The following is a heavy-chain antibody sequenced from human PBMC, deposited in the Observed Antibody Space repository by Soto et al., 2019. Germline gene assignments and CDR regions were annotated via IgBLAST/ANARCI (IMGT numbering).Heavy chain of an antibody. CDR1: GFTFSSYG. CDR2: ISYDGSNK. CDR3: ATTGRQQLVIYFDY. V-gene: IGHV3-30*03. Sequence: QVQLVESGGGVVQPGRSLRLSCAASGFTFSSYGMHWVRQAPGKGLEWVAVISYDGSNKYYADSVKGRFTISRDNSKNTLYLKMNSLRAEDTAVYYCATTGRQQLVIYFDYWGQGTLVTVSS. J-gene: IGHJ4*02. D-gene: IGHD6-13*01.